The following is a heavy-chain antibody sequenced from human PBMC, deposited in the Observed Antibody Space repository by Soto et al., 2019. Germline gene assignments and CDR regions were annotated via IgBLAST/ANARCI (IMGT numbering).Heavy chain of an antibody. CDR3: ARYRELHNWFDP. CDR1: GGTFSSYA. CDR2: IIPTFGTA. Sequence: SVKVSCKASGGTFSSYAISWVRQAPGQGLEWMGGIIPTFGTANYAQKFQGRVTITADESTSTAYMELSSLRSEDTAVYYCARYRELHNWFDPWGQGTRVTVSS. D-gene: IGHD1-26*01. J-gene: IGHJ5*02. V-gene: IGHV1-69*13.